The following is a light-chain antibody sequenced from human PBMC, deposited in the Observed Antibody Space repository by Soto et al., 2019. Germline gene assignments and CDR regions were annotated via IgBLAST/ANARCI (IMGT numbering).Light chain of an antibody. CDR2: DDD. Sequence: QSVMTQPPSVSAAPGQKVTISCSGSSSNIGGNSVSWYQQLPGTAPKLLIYDDDKRPSGIPDRFSGSKSGTSATLGITGFRTGDEADYCGSWDSSLSAYVFGTGTKLTVL. CDR3: GSWDSSLSAYV. CDR1: SSNIGGNS. J-gene: IGLJ1*01. V-gene: IGLV1-51*01.